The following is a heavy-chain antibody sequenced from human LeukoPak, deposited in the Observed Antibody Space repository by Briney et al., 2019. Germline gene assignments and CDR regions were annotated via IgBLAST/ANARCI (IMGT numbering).Heavy chain of an antibody. CDR1: GFTFSNYG. CDR2: IKQVGSEI. J-gene: IGHJ4*02. CDR3: VRETRHYENDY. Sequence: GGSLRLSCAASGFTFSNYGMSWVRQAPGKGLEWVANIKQVGSEIYYVESLKGRFTISRDNDKNSLYLQMNSLRVEDTALYYCVRETRHYENDYWGQGALVTVSS. D-gene: IGHD3-22*01. V-gene: IGHV3-7*01.